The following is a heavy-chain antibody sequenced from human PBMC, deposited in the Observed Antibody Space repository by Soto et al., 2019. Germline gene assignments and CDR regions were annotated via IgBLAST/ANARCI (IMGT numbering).Heavy chain of an antibody. CDR3: ARRSIAARPSAFDI. D-gene: IGHD6-6*01. Sequence: PGVSLKISCKGSGYSFTSYWIGWVRQMPGKGLEWMGIIYPGDSDTRYGPSFQGQVTISADKSISTAYLQWNSLKASDTAMYYCARRSIAARPSAFDIWGQGTMVTGSS. CDR1: GYSFTSYW. CDR2: IYPGDSDT. V-gene: IGHV5-51*01. J-gene: IGHJ3*02.